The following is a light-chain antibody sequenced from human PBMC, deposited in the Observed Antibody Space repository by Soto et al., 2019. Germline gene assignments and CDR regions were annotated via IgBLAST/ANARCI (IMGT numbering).Light chain of an antibody. CDR2: TAA. CDR1: QTISNY. Sequence: DIQMTQSPSSLSASVGDRVTITCRASQTISNYLNWYQQKSGQAPKLVIYTAASLQSGVPSRFSGAGSGTDFTLTITTLQPEDFATYYCQQSDSAPITFGGGTKVDIK. V-gene: IGKV1-39*01. J-gene: IGKJ4*01. CDR3: QQSDSAPIT.